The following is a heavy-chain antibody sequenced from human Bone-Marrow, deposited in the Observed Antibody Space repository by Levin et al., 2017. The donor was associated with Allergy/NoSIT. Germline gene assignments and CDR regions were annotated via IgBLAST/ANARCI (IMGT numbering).Heavy chain of an antibody. CDR2: ISGSGGNT. D-gene: IGHD3-22*01. CDR3: AGYDTSAYHSPFDY. CDR1: GFIFSNYA. J-gene: IGHJ4*02. Sequence: SCAASGFIFSNYAMNWVRQAPGKGLEWVSQISGSGGNTHYADSVQGRFTISRDNSKNTLYLQMNSLRVEDTAVYYCAGYDTSAYHSPFDYWGQGTLVTVSS. V-gene: IGHV3-23*01.